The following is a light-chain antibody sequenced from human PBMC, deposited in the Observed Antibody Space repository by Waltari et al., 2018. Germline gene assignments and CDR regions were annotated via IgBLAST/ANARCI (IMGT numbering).Light chain of an antibody. J-gene: IGKJ1*01. Sequence: EIVLTQSPGTLSLSPGERATRSCRASQSVSSSYLAGYQTKPGQAPRLLIYGASSRATGIPDRFSGSGSGTDFTLTISRLEPEDFAVYYCQQYGSSWTFGQGTKVEIK. CDR1: QSVSSSY. CDR2: GAS. V-gene: IGKV3-20*01. CDR3: QQYGSSWT.